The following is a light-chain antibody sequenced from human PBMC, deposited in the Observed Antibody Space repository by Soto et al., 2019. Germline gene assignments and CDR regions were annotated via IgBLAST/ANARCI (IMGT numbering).Light chain of an antibody. V-gene: IGKV3-11*01. CDR3: QQRTNWPPLT. CDR2: DAS. CDR1: QSVGTN. Sequence: EILLTQSPATLSLSPGERATLSCRASQSVGTNLAWYQQKPGQAPRLLIYDASNRATGIPARFSGSGSGTDFTLTISSLEPEDFAVYYCQQRTNWPPLTFGQGTKVEIK. J-gene: IGKJ1*01.